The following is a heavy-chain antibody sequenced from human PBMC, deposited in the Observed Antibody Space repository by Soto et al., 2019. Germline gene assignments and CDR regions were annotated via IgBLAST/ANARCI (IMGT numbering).Heavy chain of an antibody. CDR3: ARGSYYYSGGYFDY. CDR2: ISGSGGST. J-gene: IGHJ4*02. V-gene: IGHV3-23*01. Sequence: GGSMRLCCGVSGFTFSSYAMSWVRQNPGKGLEWVSAISGSGGSTYYADSVKGRFTISRDNSKNTPYLQMNSLRAEDTAVYYCARGSYYYSGGYFDYWGQGTLVTVSS. D-gene: IGHD3-22*01. CDR1: GFTFSSYA.